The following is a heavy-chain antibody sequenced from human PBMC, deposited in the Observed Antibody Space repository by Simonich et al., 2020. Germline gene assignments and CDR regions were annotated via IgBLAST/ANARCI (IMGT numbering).Heavy chain of an antibody. CDR3: ARARGDSSSWYFDY. CDR2: ISSSSSNI. J-gene: IGHJ4*02. V-gene: IGHV3-21*01. Sequence: EVQLVESGGGLVKPGGSLRLSCAASGFTFSSYSMNWVRQAPGKGVGWVSTISSSSSNIYYADSVKGRFTISRDNAKNSLYLQMNSLRAEDTAVYYCARARGDSSSWYFDYWGQGTLVTVSS. CDR1: GFTFSSYS. D-gene: IGHD6-13*01.